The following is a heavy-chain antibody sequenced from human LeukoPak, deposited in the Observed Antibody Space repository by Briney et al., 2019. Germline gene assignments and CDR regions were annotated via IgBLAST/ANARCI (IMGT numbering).Heavy chain of an antibody. CDR2: IYYSGST. CDR3: ARLLVSSWYIRGKRDAFDI. V-gene: IGHV4-30-4*01. J-gene: IGHJ3*02. CDR1: GGSISSGDYY. D-gene: IGHD6-13*01. Sequence: PSETLSLTCTVSGGSISSGDYYWSWIRQPPGRGLEWIGYIYYSGSTYYNPSLKSRVTISVDTSKNQFSLKLSSVTAADTAVYYCARLLVSSWYIRGKRDAFDIWGQGTMVTVSS.